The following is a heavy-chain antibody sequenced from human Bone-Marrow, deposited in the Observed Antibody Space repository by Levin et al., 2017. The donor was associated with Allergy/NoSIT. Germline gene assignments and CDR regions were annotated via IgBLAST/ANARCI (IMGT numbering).Heavy chain of an antibody. V-gene: IGHV4-30-2*01. J-gene: IGHJ4*02. Sequence: SQTLSLTCVVSGGSITSGGDSWTWIRQPPGKGLEWIGYMHHSGNTYYNPSLNSRVSISVDTSKNQFSLTLTSVTAADTALSYCARTGSDPGVILKWAQGTLVTVSS. CDR1: GGSITSGGDS. CDR3: ARTGSDPGVILK. D-gene: IGHD2-8*01. CDR2: MHHSGNT.